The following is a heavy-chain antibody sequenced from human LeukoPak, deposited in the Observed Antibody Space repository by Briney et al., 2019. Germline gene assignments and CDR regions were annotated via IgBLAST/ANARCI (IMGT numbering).Heavy chain of an antibody. D-gene: IGHD4-17*01. CDR2: IKQDGREK. V-gene: IGHV3-7*01. J-gene: IGHJ6*04. Sequence: GGSLRLSCEASGLRLSNYWMSGVRQAPGKGLEGVANIKQDGREKNYVDSVKGRFTISRNKDRNSLDLQINSLRAEDTAVYYCARDGHGDYRMDVWGKGTTVTVSS. CDR3: ARDGHGDYRMDV. CDR1: GLRLSNYW.